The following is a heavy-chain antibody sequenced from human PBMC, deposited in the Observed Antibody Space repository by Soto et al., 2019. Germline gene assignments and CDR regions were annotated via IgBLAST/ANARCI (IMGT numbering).Heavy chain of an antibody. J-gene: IGHJ6*02. D-gene: IGHD6-6*01. Sequence: QVQLVQSGAEVKKPGSSVKVSCKASGGTFSSYAISWVRQAPGQGLEWMGGIIPIFGTANYAQKFQGRVTITADESTSTAYMEMSSLRSEDTAVYYCARGLIAARKYYYYGMDVWGQGTTVTVSS. CDR2: IIPIFGTA. V-gene: IGHV1-69*01. CDR3: ARGLIAARKYYYYGMDV. CDR1: GGTFSSYA.